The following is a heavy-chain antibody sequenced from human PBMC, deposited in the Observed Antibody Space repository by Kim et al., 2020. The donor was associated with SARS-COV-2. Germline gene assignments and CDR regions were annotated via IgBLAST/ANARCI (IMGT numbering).Heavy chain of an antibody. D-gene: IGHD4-17*01. CDR3: ARDYGGNYNDAFDI. V-gene: IGHV4-31*02. J-gene: IGHJ3*02. Sequence: PALKSRVTMSVDTSKNQFSLKLGSVTAADTAVYYCARDYGGNYNDAFDIWGQGTMVTVSS.